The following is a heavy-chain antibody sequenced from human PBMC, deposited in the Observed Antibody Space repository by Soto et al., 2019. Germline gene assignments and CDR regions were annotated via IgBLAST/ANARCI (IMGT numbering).Heavy chain of an antibody. J-gene: IGHJ6*03. CDR2: LTVTGDSA. V-gene: IGHV3-23*01. CDR3: AKNGCSYPACSPYYYYVDV. D-gene: IGHD2-15*01. CDR1: GFRLSDSA. Sequence: EVQLLESGGGLVQPGGSLRLSCAASGFRLSDSAVSWVRQAPGKGLEGVSSLTVTGDSAFYSDSVKGRFTISRDLSKSTLYLQMNSLRAEDTAVYYCAKNGCSYPACSPYYYYVDVWGRGTTVTVSS.